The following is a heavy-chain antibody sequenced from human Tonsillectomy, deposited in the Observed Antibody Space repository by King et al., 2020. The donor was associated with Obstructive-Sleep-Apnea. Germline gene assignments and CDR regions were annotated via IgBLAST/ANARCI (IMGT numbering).Heavy chain of an antibody. V-gene: IGHV3-7*01. CDR2: IKEDGSEK. Sequence: VQLVESGGGLVQPGGSLRLPCAAAGFRFSNYCMTWVRQAPGKGLGWGASIKEDGSEKHYVDSVKGRFTISRENAKNPLYLQMSSLRAEDTATYYCAREYDYGDYYFDYWGQGILVTVSS. CDR1: GFRFSNYC. J-gene: IGHJ4*02. CDR3: AREYDYGDYYFDY. D-gene: IGHD4-17*01.